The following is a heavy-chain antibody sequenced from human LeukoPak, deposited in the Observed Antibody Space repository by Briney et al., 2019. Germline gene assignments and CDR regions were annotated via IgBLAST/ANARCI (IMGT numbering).Heavy chain of an antibody. J-gene: IGHJ4*02. CDR1: GFTFTSYW. CDR3: ARRGTSSSWAHFDY. CDR2: INQDGSEK. D-gene: IGHD6-13*01. Sequence: GGSLRLSCAASGFTFTSYWLTWVRQAPGKGLEWVANINQDGSEKYYVDSVQGRFTISRDNVKNSLYLQMNSLGVEDMAVYYCARRGTSSSWAHFDYWGQGTLVTVSS. V-gene: IGHV3-7*05.